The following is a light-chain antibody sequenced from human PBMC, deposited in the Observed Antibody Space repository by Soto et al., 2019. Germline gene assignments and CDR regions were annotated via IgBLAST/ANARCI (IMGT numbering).Light chain of an antibody. CDR3: QQYNSYPYT. V-gene: IGKV1-5*01. J-gene: IGKJ2*01. CDR1: QSISSW. Sequence: DIQMTQSPSTLSASVGDIVTITCRASQSISSWLAWYQQKRGKAPKLLIYDASSLESGVPSRFSGSGSGTEFTLTISNLQPNDFATYYCQQYNSYPYTLGQGNKLEIK. CDR2: DAS.